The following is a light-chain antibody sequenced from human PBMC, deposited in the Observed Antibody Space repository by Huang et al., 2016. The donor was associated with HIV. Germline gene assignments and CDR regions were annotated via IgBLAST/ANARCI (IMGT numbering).Light chain of an antibody. CDR3: QQSFSVPRT. V-gene: IGKV1-39*01. CDR2: TAS. CDR1: QNITKS. Sequence: DIQMTQSPPSLSASVGDRVTFTCRANQNITKSLKWYQQKPRKTQKLLIYTASTLESGVPSRFSGSGSGSRFTLNIVSLQPEDFATYYCQQSFSVPRTFG. J-gene: IGKJ1*01.